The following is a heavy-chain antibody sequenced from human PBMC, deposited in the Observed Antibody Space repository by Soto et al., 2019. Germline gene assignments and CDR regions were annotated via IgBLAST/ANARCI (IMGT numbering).Heavy chain of an antibody. J-gene: IGHJ3*02. CDR1: GGSISSGSYY. Sequence: QLQLQESGPGLVKPSETLSLTCTVSGGSISSGSYYWGWIRQPPGKGLEWIGTIYYGGSTYYNPSLRSRVTISIDTSKNKFSLELSSVTAADTAVYYCARRAGPSRDAFDIWGQGTMVTVSS. V-gene: IGHV4-39*01. CDR3: ARRAGPSRDAFDI. CDR2: IYYGGST. D-gene: IGHD6-6*01.